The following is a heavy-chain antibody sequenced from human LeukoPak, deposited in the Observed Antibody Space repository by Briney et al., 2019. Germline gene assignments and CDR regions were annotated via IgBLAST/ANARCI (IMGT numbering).Heavy chain of an antibody. J-gene: IGHJ4*02. Sequence: PGGSLRLSCAASGFTFSSYGMHWVRQAPGKGLEWVAVISYDGSNKYYADSVKGRFTISRDNSKNTLYLQMNSLRAEDTAVYYCAKVGALHVDPAMAPEYYFDYWGQGTLVTVSS. V-gene: IGHV3-30*18. D-gene: IGHD5-18*01. CDR2: ISYDGSNK. CDR1: GFTFSSYG. CDR3: AKVGALHVDPAMAPEYYFDY.